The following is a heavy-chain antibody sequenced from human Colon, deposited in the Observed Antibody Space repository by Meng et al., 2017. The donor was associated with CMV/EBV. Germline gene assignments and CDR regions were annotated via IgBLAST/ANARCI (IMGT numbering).Heavy chain of an antibody. D-gene: IGHD2-2*01. CDR2: IYSGGTI. CDR1: GFTVSSNF. J-gene: IGHJ6*02. CDR3: ARNRRNCGSVSCYGYYGMDV. V-gene: IGHV3-53*01. Sequence: GGSLRLSCVASGFTVSSNFMSWVRQAPGKGLEWVSIIYSGGTIKYADSVKGRFTISRDSSTNTPYLQIDSLRAEDTAVYFCARNRRNCGSVSCYGYYGMDVWGQGTTVTVSS.